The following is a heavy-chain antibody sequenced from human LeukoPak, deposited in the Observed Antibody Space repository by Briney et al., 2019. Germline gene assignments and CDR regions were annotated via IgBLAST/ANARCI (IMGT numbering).Heavy chain of an antibody. CDR3: AKESGKFDY. J-gene: IGHJ4*02. CDR2: ISADGGST. V-gene: IGHV3-43*02. Sequence: GGSLRLSCVASGLNFDDSAMHWVRQAPGKGLEWVPLISADGGSTFSADSVKGRFSISRDNSKNSLYLQMNSLRSEDTAMYYCAKESGKFDYWGQGTLVAVSS. CDR1: GLNFDDSA.